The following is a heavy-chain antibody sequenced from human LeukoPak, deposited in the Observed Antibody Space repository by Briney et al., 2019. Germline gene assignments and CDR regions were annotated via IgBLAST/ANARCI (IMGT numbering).Heavy chain of an antibody. CDR3: AKESGKFDY. J-gene: IGHJ4*02. CDR2: ISADGGST. V-gene: IGHV3-43*02. Sequence: GGSLRLSCVASGLNFDDSAMHWVRQAPGKGLEWVPLISADGGSTFSADSVKGRFSISRDNSKNSLYLQMNSLRSEDTAMYYCAKESGKFDYWGQGTLVAVSS. CDR1: GLNFDDSA.